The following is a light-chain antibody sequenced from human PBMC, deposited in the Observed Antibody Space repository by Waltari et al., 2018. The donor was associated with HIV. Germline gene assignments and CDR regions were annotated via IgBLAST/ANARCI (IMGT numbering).Light chain of an antibody. Sequence: SYDLTQTPSVSVSPGQTARINCSQGALPKKYSSWYRQKAGQAPILLIYKDIERPSGIPERISGSGSGTGVTLTITDVQAEDEGDYFCQSTDHDGTWVFGGGTKLTVL. J-gene: IGLJ3*02. CDR1: ALPKKY. V-gene: IGLV3-25*03. CDR3: QSTDHDGTWV. CDR2: KDI.